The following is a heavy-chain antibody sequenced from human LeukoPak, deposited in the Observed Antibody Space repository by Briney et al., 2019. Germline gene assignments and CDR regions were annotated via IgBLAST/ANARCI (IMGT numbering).Heavy chain of an antibody. D-gene: IGHD4-11*01. CDR3: ARYGSATVARFDY. Sequence: SQTLSLTCTVSGGSISTTDYYWSWIRQPPGKGLEWIGFLYYSGITHYNPSLKSRVSMSVDTSKNQFSLKLSSVTAADTGVYYCARYGSATVARFDYWGQGILVTVSS. J-gene: IGHJ4*02. CDR2: LYYSGIT. V-gene: IGHV4-30-4*08. CDR1: GGSISTTDYY.